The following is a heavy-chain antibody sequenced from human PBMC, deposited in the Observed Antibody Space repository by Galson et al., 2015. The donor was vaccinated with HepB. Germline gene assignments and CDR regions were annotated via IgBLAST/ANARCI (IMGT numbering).Heavy chain of an antibody. D-gene: IGHD7-27*01. CDR2: INTISITK. V-gene: IGHV3-48*02. Sequence: FLRLSCAASGFTFSNYAMNWVRQAPGKGLEWVSYINTISITKYYADSVKGRFTISRDNAKNSLFLQMSSLRDEDTAVYYCARGRLNGDLNYWGQGTMVTDSS. CDR1: GFTFSNYA. CDR3: ARGRLNGDLNY. J-gene: IGHJ4*02.